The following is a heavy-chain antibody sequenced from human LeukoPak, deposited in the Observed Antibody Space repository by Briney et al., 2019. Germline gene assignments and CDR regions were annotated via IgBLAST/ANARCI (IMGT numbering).Heavy chain of an antibody. CDR3: ARGRLGGYYTFDY. CDR2: INPNSGGT. D-gene: IGHD3-3*01. J-gene: IGHJ4*02. CDR1: GYTFTGYY. V-gene: IGHV1-2*04. Sequence: GASVKVSCKASGYTFTGYYIHWVRQAPGGGLGRMGGINPNSGGTNYAQKFQGWVTMTRDTSISTAYMELSSLRSEDTAVYYCARGRLGGYYTFDYWGQGTLVTVSS.